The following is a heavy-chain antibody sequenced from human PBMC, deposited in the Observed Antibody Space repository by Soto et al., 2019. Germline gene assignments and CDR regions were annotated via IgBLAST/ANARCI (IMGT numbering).Heavy chain of an antibody. CDR1: GFTFGDYA. CDR3: TRDRSIRPYYYDSSGNPDY. J-gene: IGHJ4*02. CDR2: IRSKAYGGTT. V-gene: IGHV3-49*03. Sequence: GGSLRLSCTASGFTFGDYAMSWFRQAPGKGLERVGFIRSKAYGGTTEYAASVKGRFSISRDDSKSIAYLQMNSLKTEDTAVYHCTRDRSIRPYYYDSSGNPDYWGQGTLVTV. D-gene: IGHD3-22*01.